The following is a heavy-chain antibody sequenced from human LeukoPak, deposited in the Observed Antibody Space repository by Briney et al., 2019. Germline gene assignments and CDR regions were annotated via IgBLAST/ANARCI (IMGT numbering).Heavy chain of an antibody. J-gene: IGHJ3*02. V-gene: IGHV3-21*01. Sequence: GGSLRLSCAASGFTFSSYSMNWVRQAPGKGLEWVSSISSSSSYIYYADSVKGRFTISRDNAKSSLYLQTNSLRAEDTAVYYCARDAWGYCSSTSCSVAFDIWGQGTMVTVSS. CDR2: ISSSSSYI. CDR3: ARDAWGYCSSTSCSVAFDI. D-gene: IGHD2-2*01. CDR1: GFTFSSYS.